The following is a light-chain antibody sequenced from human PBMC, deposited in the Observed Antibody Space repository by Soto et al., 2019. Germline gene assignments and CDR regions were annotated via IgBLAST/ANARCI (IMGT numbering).Light chain of an antibody. CDR3: QAWDSRTVV. J-gene: IGLJ2*01. CDR2: QDV. V-gene: IGLV3-1*01. Sequence: SYELTQPPSVSVSPGQTASITCSGYKLGDKDVWWYQQKSGQSPVLVIYQDVKRPSGIPGRFSGSNSGNTATLTISGTQAMDEADYYCQAWDSRTVVFGGGTKVTVL. CDR1: KLGDKD.